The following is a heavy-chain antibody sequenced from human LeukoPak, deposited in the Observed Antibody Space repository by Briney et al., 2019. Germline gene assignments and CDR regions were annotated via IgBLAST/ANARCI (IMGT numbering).Heavy chain of an antibody. V-gene: IGHV3-64D*06. J-gene: IGHJ6*02. CDR2: THGNGGNT. CDR3: VRDSYGMDV. D-gene: IGHD3-22*01. CDR1: GFTLQNYA. Sequence: GGSLRLSCSASGFTLQNYAMYWVRQAPGKELEQVSLTHGNGGNTDYADFVKGRFTISRDYSKNTLYLQLASLSVKDPAVYYCVRDSYGMDVWGQGTTVTVS.